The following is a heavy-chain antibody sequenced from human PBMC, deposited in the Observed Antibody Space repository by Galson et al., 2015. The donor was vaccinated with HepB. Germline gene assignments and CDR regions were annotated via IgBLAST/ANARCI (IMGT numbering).Heavy chain of an antibody. CDR2: ISYDGSNG. CDR3: AKDRRHYYDATGFFDFEY. J-gene: IGHJ4*02. V-gene: IGHV3-30*18. CDR1: GFTLRNYA. D-gene: IGHD4/OR15-4a*01. Sequence: SLRLSCAASGFTLRNYAMHWVRQAPGKGLEWVTVISYDGSNGYYADSVKGRFSISRDNSKNMLYVQMNSLRAEDTAVYYCAKDRRHYYDATGFFDFEYWGQGTVVTVSS.